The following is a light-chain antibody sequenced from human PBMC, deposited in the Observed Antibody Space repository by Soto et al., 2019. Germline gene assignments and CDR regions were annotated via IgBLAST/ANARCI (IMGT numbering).Light chain of an antibody. CDR2: KAS. CDR1: QTISSW. J-gene: IGKJ1*01. V-gene: IGKV1-5*03. CDR3: QHYNSYSEA. Sequence: DIQMTQSPSTLSGSVGDRVTITCRAIQTISSWLAWYQQKPEKAPKLLIYKASTLKSGVPSRFSGSGSGTEFTLTISSLQPDDFATYYCQHYNSYSEAFGQGTKVDIK.